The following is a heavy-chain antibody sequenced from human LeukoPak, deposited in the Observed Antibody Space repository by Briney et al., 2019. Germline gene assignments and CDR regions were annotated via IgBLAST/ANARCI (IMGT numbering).Heavy chain of an antibody. V-gene: IGHV4-30-4*08. CDR2: IYYSGST. D-gene: IGHD3-22*01. Sequence: SQTLSLTCTVSGGSISSGAYYWSWIRQPPGKGLEWIGYIYYSGSTYYNPSLKSRVTISVDTSKIHFSLKLSSVTAADTALYYCASSRRYYYDSSGYYAFDIWGQGTMVTVSS. J-gene: IGHJ3*02. CDR3: ASSRRYYYDSSGYYAFDI. CDR1: GGSISSGAYY.